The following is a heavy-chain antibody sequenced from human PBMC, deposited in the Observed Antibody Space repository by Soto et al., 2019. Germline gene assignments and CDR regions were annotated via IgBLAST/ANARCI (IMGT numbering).Heavy chain of an antibody. J-gene: IGHJ6*02. D-gene: IGHD6-13*01. CDR2: ISGSGGST. V-gene: IGHV3-23*01. Sequence: GGSLRLSCAASGLTINRNDMYWVRQAAGKGLEWVSAISGSGGSTYYADSVKGRFTISRDNSKNTLYLQMNSLRAEDTAVYYSAKGGMDIAAAVYYYYYGMDVWGQGTTVTVSS. CDR3: AKGGMDIAAAVYYYYYGMDV. CDR1: GLTINRND.